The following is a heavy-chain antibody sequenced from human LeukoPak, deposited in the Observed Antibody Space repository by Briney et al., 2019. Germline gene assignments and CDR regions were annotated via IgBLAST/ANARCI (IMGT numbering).Heavy chain of an antibody. CDR2: IYPGDSDT. CDR3: ARSLTVAREYNYGYGY. CDR1: GYSFPTYW. V-gene: IGHV5-51*01. J-gene: IGHJ4*02. Sequence: GESLQISCKGSGYSFPTYWIGWVRQMPGKGLEWMGIIYPGDSDTRYSPSFQGQVTISADKSISTAYLQWSSLKASDTAMYYCARSLTVAREYNYGYGYWGQGTPVTVSS. D-gene: IGHD5-18*01.